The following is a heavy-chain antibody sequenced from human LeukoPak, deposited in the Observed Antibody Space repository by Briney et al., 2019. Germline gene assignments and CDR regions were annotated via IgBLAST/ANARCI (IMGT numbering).Heavy chain of an antibody. D-gene: IGHD2-2*01. CDR3: AREVPAAMNAFDI. V-gene: IGHV3-7*01. CDR2: IKEDGSDR. J-gene: IGHJ3*02. CDR1: GFSFSNYW. Sequence: GGSLRLSCAASGFSFSNYWMTWVRQAPGKGLERVANIKEDGSDRYYGDSVRGRFIISRDNAKSSLYLQMDSLRAEDTAVYYCAREVPAAMNAFDIWGQGTMVTVSS.